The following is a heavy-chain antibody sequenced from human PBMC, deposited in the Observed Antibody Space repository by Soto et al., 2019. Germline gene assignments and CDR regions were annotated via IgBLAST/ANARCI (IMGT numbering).Heavy chain of an antibody. CDR3: AREPEGIAAAPDY. CDR2: ISSSGSFI. CDR1: GFTFRTYG. Sequence: PGGSLRLSCAASGFTFRTYGMNWVRRAPGGGLEWVASISSSGSFIYYADSVKGRFTTSRDDAEKSLYLQMNSLRAEDTALYYCAREPEGIAAAPDYWGRGTLVTVSS. D-gene: IGHD6-13*01. V-gene: IGHV3-21*01. J-gene: IGHJ4*02.